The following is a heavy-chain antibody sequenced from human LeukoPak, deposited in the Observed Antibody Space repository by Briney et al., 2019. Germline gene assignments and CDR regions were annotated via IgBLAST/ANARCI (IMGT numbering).Heavy chain of an antibody. Sequence: GASVKVSCKASGYTFTSYYMHWVRQAPGQGLEWMGIINPSGGSTSYAQKFQGRVTMTRDTSTSTVYMELGSLRSEDTAVYYCARGMSMITFGGVIAPDFDYWGQGTLVTVSS. D-gene: IGHD3-16*02. CDR3: ARGMSMITFGGVIAPDFDY. J-gene: IGHJ4*02. V-gene: IGHV1-46*01. CDR1: GYTFTSYY. CDR2: INPSGGST.